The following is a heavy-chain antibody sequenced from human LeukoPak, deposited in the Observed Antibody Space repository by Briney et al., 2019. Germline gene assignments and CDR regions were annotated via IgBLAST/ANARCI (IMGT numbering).Heavy chain of an antibody. CDR1: GFTFSSYG. CDR3: ARAPTGMDV. CDR2: VSYDGSRK. Sequence: GGSLRLSCAASGFTFSSYGMHWVRQAPGKGLEWVTAVSYDGSRKYYTDSVKGRFSISRDDSKSTLYLEMNSLTIEDTAMYYCARAPTGMDVWGQGTTVIVS. J-gene: IGHJ6*02. V-gene: IGHV3-30*19.